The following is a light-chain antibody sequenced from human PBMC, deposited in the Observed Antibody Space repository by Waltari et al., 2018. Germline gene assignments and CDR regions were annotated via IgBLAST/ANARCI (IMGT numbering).Light chain of an antibody. Sequence: QSALTQPASVSGSPGQSITISCPGTNSDVGSYDLIPLHQQYPGKAPKLIIYEVYKRPSEVSNRFSGSKHGNTASLTISGLQADDEAYYYGCSYAGSGMYVFGTGSQVTVL. V-gene: IGLV2-23*02. CDR2: EVY. CDR3: CSYAGSGMYV. J-gene: IGLJ1*01. CDR1: NSDVGSYDL.